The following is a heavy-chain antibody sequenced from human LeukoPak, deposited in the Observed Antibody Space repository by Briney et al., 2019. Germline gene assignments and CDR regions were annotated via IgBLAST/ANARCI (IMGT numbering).Heavy chain of an antibody. V-gene: IGHV3-30*18. D-gene: IGHD6-13*01. Sequence: PGRSLRLSCAASGFTFSSYGMHWVRQAPGKGLEWVAVISYGGSNKYYADSVKGRFTISRDNSKNTLYLQMNSLRAEDTAVYYCAKQQQPVILAPYYFDYWGQGTLVTVSS. CDR2: ISYGGSNK. CDR1: GFTFSSYG. J-gene: IGHJ4*02. CDR3: AKQQQPVILAPYYFDY.